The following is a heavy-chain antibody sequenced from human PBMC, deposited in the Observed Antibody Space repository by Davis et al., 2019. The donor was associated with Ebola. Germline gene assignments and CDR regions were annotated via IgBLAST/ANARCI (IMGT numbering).Heavy chain of an antibody. J-gene: IGHJ6*02. CDR1: GGSISGSNW. Sequence: MPSETLSLTCAVSGGSISGSNWWSWVRQPPGTGLEWIGELYHSGSTNYNPSLKSRVTISVDKSKNQFSLKLSSVTAADTAVYYCARGGYCSSTSCYGYYYYGMDVWGQGTTVTVSS. CDR2: LYHSGST. V-gene: IGHV4-4*02. D-gene: IGHD2-2*01. CDR3: ARGGYCSSTSCYGYYYYGMDV.